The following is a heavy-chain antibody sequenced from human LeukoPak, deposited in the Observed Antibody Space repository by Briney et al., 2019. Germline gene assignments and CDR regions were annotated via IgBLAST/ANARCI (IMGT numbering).Heavy chain of an antibody. D-gene: IGHD6-13*01. J-gene: IGHJ4*02. CDR2: ISSSSSYT. CDR1: GFTFSDYY. Sequence: GGSLRLYCAASGFTFSDYYMSWIRQAPGKGLEWVSYISSSSSYTNYADSVKGRFTISRDNAKNSLYLQMNSLRAEDTAVYYCARAGRQLVRRYYFDYWGQGTLVTVSS. V-gene: IGHV3-11*06. CDR3: ARAGRQLVRRYYFDY.